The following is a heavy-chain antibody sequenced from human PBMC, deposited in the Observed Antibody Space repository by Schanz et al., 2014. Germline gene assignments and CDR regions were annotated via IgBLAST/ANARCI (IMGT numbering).Heavy chain of an antibody. CDR3: ARGGFSDSTSFDS. J-gene: IGHJ4*02. Sequence: QVQLVQSGAEVKKPGSSVKVSCTSSGGTFRSSTLTWVRPAPGQGLEWMGRIIPILDKTNYAQKFQGRVTMTADKSTSTVYMEVSSLRSEDTAVYYCARGGFSDSTSFDSWGQGTLVTVSS. CDR2: IIPILDKT. CDR1: GGTFRSST. D-gene: IGHD2-2*01. V-gene: IGHV1-69*08.